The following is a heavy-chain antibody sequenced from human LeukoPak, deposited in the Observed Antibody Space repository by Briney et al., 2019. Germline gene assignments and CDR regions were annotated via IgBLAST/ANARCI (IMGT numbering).Heavy chain of an antibody. J-gene: IGHJ4*02. V-gene: IGHV3-23*01. CDR1: GFTFSSYA. CDR3: ARASGIYGSGWYFDY. CDR2: ISGSGGST. Sequence: GGSLRLSCAASGFTFSSYAMSWVRQAPGKGLEWVSAISGSGGSTYYADSVKGRFTISRDNSKNTLSLQVNTLRAEDTAVYYCARASGIYGSGWYFDYWGQGTLVTVSS. D-gene: IGHD6-19*01.